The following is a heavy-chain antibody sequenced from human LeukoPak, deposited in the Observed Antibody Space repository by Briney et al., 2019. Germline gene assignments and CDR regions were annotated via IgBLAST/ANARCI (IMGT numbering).Heavy chain of an antibody. V-gene: IGHV3-15*07. CDR2: IKSKTDGGTT. CDR1: GFTFSSYS. Sequence: PGGSLRLSCAASGFTFSSYSMNWVRQAPGKGLEWVGRIKSKTDGGTTDYAAPVKGRFTISRDDSKNTLYLQMNSLEVEDTAVYFCTTARYSSSWSRDYWGQGTLVTVSS. D-gene: IGHD6-13*01. J-gene: IGHJ4*02. CDR3: TTARYSSSWSRDY.